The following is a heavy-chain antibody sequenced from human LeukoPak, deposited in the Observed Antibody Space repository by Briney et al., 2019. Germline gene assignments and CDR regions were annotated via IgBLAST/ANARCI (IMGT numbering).Heavy chain of an antibody. CDR2: IYYSGST. CDR1: GGSISSYY. J-gene: IGHJ6*02. V-gene: IGHV4-59*08. CDR3: ARHVMDYYGSGSYYSINYYYYGMDV. D-gene: IGHD3-10*01. Sequence: SETLSLTYTVSGGSISSYYWSWIRQPPGKGLEWIGYIYYSGSTNYNPSLKSRVTISVDTPKNQFSLKLSSVTAADTAVYYCARHVMDYYGSGSYYSINYYYYGMDVWGQGTTVTVSS.